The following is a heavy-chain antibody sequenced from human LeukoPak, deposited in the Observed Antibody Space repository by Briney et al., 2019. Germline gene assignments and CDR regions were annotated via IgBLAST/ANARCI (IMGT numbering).Heavy chain of an antibody. CDR1: GFTFSSYS. CDR3: ARVDSGYDFYYYYYMDV. D-gene: IGHD5-12*01. Sequence: PGGSLRLSCAASGFTFSSYSMNWVRQAPGKGLEWVSSISSSSGYIYYADSVKGRFTISRDNAKNSLYLQMNSLRAEDTAVYYCARVDSGYDFYYYYYMDVWGKGATVTVSS. V-gene: IGHV3-21*01. CDR2: ISSSSGYI. J-gene: IGHJ6*03.